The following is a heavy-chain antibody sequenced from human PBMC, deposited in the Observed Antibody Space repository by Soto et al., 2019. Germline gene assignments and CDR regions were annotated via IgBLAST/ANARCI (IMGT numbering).Heavy chain of an antibody. D-gene: IGHD6-13*01. J-gene: IGHJ6*03. Sequence: EVQLVESGGGLVQPGGSLRLSCAASGFTFSDHYMDWVRQAPGKGLEWVGRTRNKANSYTTEYAASVKGRFTISRDDSKNSLYLQMNSLKIEDTALYYCAKTRASSTWHGDFDYCYYMDVWGKGTTVTVSS. CDR3: AKTRASSTWHGDFDYCYYMDV. CDR1: GFTFSDHY. CDR2: TRNKANSYTT. V-gene: IGHV3-72*01.